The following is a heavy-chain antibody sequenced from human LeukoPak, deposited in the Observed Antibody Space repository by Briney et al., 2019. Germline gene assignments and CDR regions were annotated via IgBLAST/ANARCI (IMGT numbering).Heavy chain of an antibody. D-gene: IGHD3-22*01. CDR2: ISAYNGNT. CDR1: GYTFTSYG. Sequence: ASVKVSCKASGYTFTSYGISWVRQAPGQGLEWMGRISAYNGNTNYAQKLQGRVTMTTDTSTSTAYMELRSLRSDDTAVYYCARDPRREYYYDSSARDYWGQGTLVTVSS. V-gene: IGHV1-18*01. CDR3: ARDPRREYYYDSSARDY. J-gene: IGHJ4*02.